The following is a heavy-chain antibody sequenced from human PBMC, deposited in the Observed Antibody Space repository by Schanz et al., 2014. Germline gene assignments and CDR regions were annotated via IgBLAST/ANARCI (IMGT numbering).Heavy chain of an antibody. D-gene: IGHD3-10*01. CDR1: GITFSSHS. CDR2: IGNGGVTI. CDR3: AKGRFGELSAFDI. Sequence: EVHLVESGGGLVQPGGSLRLSCAASGITFSSHSFNWVRQAPGKGLEWISYIGNGGVTIYYADSVKGRFTISRDNSKNSLYLQMNSLRAEDTAVYYCAKGRFGELSAFDIWGQGTMXTVSS. J-gene: IGHJ3*02. V-gene: IGHV3-48*04.